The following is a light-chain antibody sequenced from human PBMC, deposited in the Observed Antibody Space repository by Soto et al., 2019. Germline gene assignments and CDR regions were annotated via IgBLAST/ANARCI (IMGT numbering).Light chain of an antibody. J-gene: IGKJ4*01. CDR3: KQSSAFPLT. CDR1: QGLNNW. V-gene: IGKV1-12*01. Sequence: DIQMTQSPSSVYASVGDRVTITCRASQGLNNWLAWYQQKPGKAPELLIYAVSYLQSGVPSRFSGIGSVTDFTLTISRLQPEDFATYFCKQSSAFPLTFGGGTKVEIK. CDR2: AVS.